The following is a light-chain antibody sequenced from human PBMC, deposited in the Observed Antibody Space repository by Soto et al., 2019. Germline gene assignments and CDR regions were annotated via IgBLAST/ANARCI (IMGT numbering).Light chain of an antibody. Sequence: DIQMTQSPSTLSASVGDRVTITCRASQTISNWLAWYQQKPGKAPKLLIHRASSLQIGVPSGFSGSGSGTVFNLTIGSLQPGDFATYYCLQYNYNSYTFGQGTKLEI. CDR3: LQYNYNSYT. J-gene: IGKJ2*01. CDR2: RAS. CDR1: QTISNW. V-gene: IGKV1-5*03.